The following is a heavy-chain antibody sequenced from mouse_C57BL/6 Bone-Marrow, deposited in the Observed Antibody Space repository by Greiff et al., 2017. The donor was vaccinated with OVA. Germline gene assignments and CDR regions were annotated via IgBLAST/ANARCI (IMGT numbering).Heavy chain of an antibody. CDR3: ARPYYGYYERAY. J-gene: IGHJ3*01. Sequence: VKLQESGPGLVAPSQSLSITCTVSGFSLTSYAISWVRQPPGKGLEWIGVIWTGGGTNYNSALKSRLSISKDNSKSQVFLKLTNQQSADTASDYCARPYYGYYERAYWGQGTLVTVSA. CDR1: GFSLTSYA. CDR2: IWTGGGT. V-gene: IGHV2-9-1*01. D-gene: IGHD2-10*01.